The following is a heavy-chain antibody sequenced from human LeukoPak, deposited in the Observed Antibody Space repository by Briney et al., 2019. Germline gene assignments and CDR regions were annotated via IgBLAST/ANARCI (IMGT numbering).Heavy chain of an antibody. D-gene: IGHD1-26*01. CDR3: AKTPSGSYYLFGHFDY. CDR2: ISGSGGST. V-gene: IGHV3-23*01. Sequence: GGSLRLSCAVSGFTFSSYAMSWVRQAPGKGLEWVSAISGSGGSTYYADSVKGRFTISRDNSKNTLYLQMNSLRAEDTAVYYCAKTPSGSYYLFGHFDYWGQGTLVTVSS. CDR1: GFTFSSYA. J-gene: IGHJ4*02.